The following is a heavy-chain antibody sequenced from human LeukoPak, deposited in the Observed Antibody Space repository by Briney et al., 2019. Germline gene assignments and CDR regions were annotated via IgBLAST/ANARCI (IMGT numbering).Heavy chain of an antibody. CDR3: AKRCSSTSCPHFYFDY. Sequence: PGGSLRLSCAASGFRFGSYAMSWVRQAPGKGLEWVSSISGSGDSTYYADSVKGRFTISRDIAKNTVYLQMNSLRVEDTALYYCAKRCSSTSCPHFYFDYWGQGTLVTVSS. CDR2: ISGSGDST. D-gene: IGHD2-2*01. J-gene: IGHJ4*02. V-gene: IGHV3-23*01. CDR1: GFRFGSYA.